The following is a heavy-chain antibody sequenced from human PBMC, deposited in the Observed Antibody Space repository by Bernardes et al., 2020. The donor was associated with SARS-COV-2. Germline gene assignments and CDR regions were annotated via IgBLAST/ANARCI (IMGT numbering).Heavy chain of an antibody. D-gene: IGHD3-16*02. CDR2: ISSNGGST. CDR3: VKDHDYDYVWGSYRPYYFDY. J-gene: IGHJ4*02. V-gene: IGHV3-64D*06. CDR1: GFTFSSYA. Sequence: GGSLRLSCSASGFTFSSYAMHWVRQAPGKGLEYVSAISSNGGSTYYADSVKGRFTISRDNSKNTLYLQMSSLRAEDTAVYYCVKDHDYDYVWGSYRPYYFDYWGQGTLVTVSS.